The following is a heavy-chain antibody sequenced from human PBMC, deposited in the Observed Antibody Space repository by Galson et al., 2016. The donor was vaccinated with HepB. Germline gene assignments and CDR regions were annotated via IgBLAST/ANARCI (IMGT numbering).Heavy chain of an antibody. CDR1: GFTVSSSY. V-gene: IGHV3-66*01. CDR3: ARYRAHPEN. D-gene: IGHD4/OR15-4a*01. Sequence: SLRLSCAASGFTVSSSYMNWVRQAPGKGLQWVSVLYTVRSTYYADSVKGRFTISRDNSKNTVYLQMNNLRAEDTAVYYCARYRAHPENWGQGTLVTVSS. CDR2: LYTVRST. J-gene: IGHJ4*02.